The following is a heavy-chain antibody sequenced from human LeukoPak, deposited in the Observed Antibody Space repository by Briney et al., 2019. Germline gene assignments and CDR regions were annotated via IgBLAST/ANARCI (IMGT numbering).Heavy chain of an antibody. Sequence: ASVKVSCKASGYTFTSYYMHWVRRAPGQGLEWMGIINPSGGSTSYAQKFQGRVTMTRDMSTSTVYMEVSSLRSEDTAVYYCARGGYCSGGSCYYLFIWGQGTLLTVSS. CDR2: INPSGGST. D-gene: IGHD2-15*01. J-gene: IGHJ4*02. CDR3: ARGGYCSGGSCYYLFI. V-gene: IGHV1-46*01. CDR1: GYTFTSYY.